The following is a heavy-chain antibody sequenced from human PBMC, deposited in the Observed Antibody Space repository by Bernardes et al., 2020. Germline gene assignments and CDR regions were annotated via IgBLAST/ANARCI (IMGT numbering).Heavy chain of an antibody. CDR3: AKDGYDILTGYYIYNGPSYYFDY. J-gene: IGHJ4*02. CDR1: GCTFSSYA. V-gene: IGHV3-23*01. D-gene: IGHD3-9*01. Sequence: GGSLRLSCAASGCTFSSYAMSWVRQAPGKGLEWVSAISGSGGSTYYADSVKGRFTISRDNSKNTLYLQMNSLRAEDTAVYYCAKDGYDILTGYYIYNGPSYYFDYWGQGTLVTVSS. CDR2: ISGSGGST.